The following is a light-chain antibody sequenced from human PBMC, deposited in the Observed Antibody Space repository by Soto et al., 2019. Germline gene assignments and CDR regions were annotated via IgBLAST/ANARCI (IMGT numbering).Light chain of an antibody. CDR2: DAS. Sequence: DIQMTQSPSTLSGSVGDRVTITCRASQTISSWLAWYQQKPGKAPKLLIYDASSLESGVPSRFSGSGSGTEFTLTISSLQPDDFATHYCQQYNSYYPTFGHGTKV. V-gene: IGKV1-5*01. J-gene: IGKJ1*01. CDR1: QTISSW. CDR3: QQYNSYYPT.